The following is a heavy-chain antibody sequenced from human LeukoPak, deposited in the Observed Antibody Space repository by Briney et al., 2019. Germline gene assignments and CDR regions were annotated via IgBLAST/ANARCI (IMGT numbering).Heavy chain of an antibody. CDR2: IKQDESEK. CDR1: GFTFSNYW. V-gene: IGHV3-7*01. CDR3: ARVSPTNYYFDF. J-gene: IGHJ4*02. D-gene: IGHD1-1*01. Sequence: GGSLRLSCAASGFTFSNYWVLWVRQAPGKGLEWVANIKQDESEKYYLDSVKGRFTISRDNAKNSLYLQMNSLRAEDSAVYHCARVSPTNYYFDFWGRGTLVTVSS.